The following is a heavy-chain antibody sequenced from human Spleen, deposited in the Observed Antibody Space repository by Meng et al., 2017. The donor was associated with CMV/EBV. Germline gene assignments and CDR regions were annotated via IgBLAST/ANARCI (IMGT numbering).Heavy chain of an antibody. J-gene: IGHJ3*02. Sequence: GGSPRLSCAASGFTFSDYYMSWIRQAPGKGLEWVSYISSSGSTIYYGDSVKGRFTISRDNAKNSLYLQMNSLRAEDTAVYYCARLGYCSSTSCYIQDAFDIWGQGTMVTVSS. CDR1: GFTFSDYY. CDR3: ARLGYCSSTSCYIQDAFDI. CDR2: ISSSGSTI. V-gene: IGHV3-11*01. D-gene: IGHD2-2*02.